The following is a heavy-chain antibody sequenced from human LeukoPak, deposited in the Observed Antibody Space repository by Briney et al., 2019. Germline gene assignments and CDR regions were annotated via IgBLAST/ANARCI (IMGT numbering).Heavy chain of an antibody. J-gene: IGHJ4*02. CDR2: ISGSGDTI. CDR3: TRGVAMAI. D-gene: IGHD2-15*01. V-gene: IGHV3-11*04. CDR1: GISFSDYY. Sequence: AGGSLRLSCAASGISFSDYYMRWIRQAPGKGLEWIAYISGSGDTIKYADFVEGRFTISRDNAKRSVYLEMNSLTDEDTAVYFCTRGVAMAIWSQGTLVTVSS.